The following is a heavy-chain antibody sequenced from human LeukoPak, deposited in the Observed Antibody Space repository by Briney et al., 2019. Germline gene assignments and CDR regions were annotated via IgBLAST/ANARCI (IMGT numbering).Heavy chain of an antibody. CDR2: IIPIFGTA. CDR3: ARARITMVRGVTWSWFDP. V-gene: IGHV1-69*13. D-gene: IGHD3-10*01. Sequence: SVKVSCKASGGTFSSYAISWVRQAPGQGLEWMGGIIPIFGTANYAQKFQGRVTITADESTSTAYMELSSLRSEDTAVYYCARARITMVRGVTWSWFDPWGQGTLVTVSS. J-gene: IGHJ5*02. CDR1: GGTFSSYA.